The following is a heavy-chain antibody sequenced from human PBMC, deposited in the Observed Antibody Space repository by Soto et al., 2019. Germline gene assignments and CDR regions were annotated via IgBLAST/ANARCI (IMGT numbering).Heavy chain of an antibody. CDR1: GYTFSNFG. CDR3: AREAFYDYVWGSYRLKRYCYYGMDV. J-gene: IGHJ6*02. V-gene: IGHV1-18*01. Sequence: GASVKVSCKASGYTFSNFGLSWVRQAPGQGLEWMGWISAYNGNTNYAQKLQGRVTMTTDTSTSTAYMELRSLRSDDTAVYYCAREAFYDYVWGSYRLKRYCYYGMDVWGQGTTVTVSS. CDR2: ISAYNGNT. D-gene: IGHD3-16*02.